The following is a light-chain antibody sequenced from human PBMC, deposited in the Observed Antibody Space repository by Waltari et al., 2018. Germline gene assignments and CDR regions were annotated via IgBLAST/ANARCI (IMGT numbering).Light chain of an antibody. CDR1: QGISNY. J-gene: IGKJ1*01. V-gene: IGKV1-27*01. Sequence: DIQMTQSPSSLSASVGDRVTITCRASQGISNYLAWYQQKPGKVPKPLIYAASTLQSGVPSRFSGSGSGTDFTLTISSLQPEDVATYYCQKYNSGGTFGQGTKVEIK. CDR2: AAS. CDR3: QKYNSGGT.